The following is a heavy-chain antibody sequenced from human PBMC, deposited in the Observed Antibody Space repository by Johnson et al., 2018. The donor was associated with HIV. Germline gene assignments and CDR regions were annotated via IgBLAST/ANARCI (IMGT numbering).Heavy chain of an antibody. Sequence: QVQLVESGGGVVQPGRSLRLSCAASGFTFSSYGMHWVRQAPGKGLEWVAVISYDGSNKYYADSVKGRFTISRDNSKNTLYLQMNSLRAEDTAVYYCATNRGGAFDIWGQGTMVTVSS. V-gene: IGHV3-30*03. CDR1: GFTFSSYG. J-gene: IGHJ3*02. CDR2: ISYDGSNK. CDR3: ATNRGGAFDI. D-gene: IGHD2/OR15-2a*01.